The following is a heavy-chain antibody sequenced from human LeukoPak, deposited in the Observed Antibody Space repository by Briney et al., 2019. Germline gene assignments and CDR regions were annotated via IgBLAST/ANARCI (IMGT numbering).Heavy chain of an antibody. CDR2: IYSGGST. D-gene: IGHD5-18*01. V-gene: IGHV3-23*03. J-gene: IGHJ4*02. CDR3: AKGYNYAYEY. Sequence: GGSLRLSCAASGFTFSSYAMSWVRQAPGKGLEWVSLIYSGGSTYYAASVKGRFTISRDNSKNTLYLQMNSLRPEDTAVYYCAKGYNYAYEYWGQGTLVTVSS. CDR1: GFTFSSYA.